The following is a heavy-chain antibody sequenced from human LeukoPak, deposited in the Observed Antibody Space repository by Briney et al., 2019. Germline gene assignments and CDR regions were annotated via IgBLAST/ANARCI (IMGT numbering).Heavy chain of an antibody. Sequence: GGSLRLSCAASGFTFSSYAMSWVRQAPGKGLEWVAVISYDGSNKYYADSVKGRFTISRDNSKNTLYLQMNSLRAEDTAVYYCAKDFYSYGVYYFDYWGQGTLVTVSS. J-gene: IGHJ4*02. CDR3: AKDFYSYGVYYFDY. D-gene: IGHD5-18*01. CDR2: ISYDGSNK. V-gene: IGHV3-30*18. CDR1: GFTFSSYA.